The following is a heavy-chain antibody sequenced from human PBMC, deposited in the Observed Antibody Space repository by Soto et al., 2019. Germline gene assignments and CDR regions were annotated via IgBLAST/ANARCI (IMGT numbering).Heavy chain of an antibody. CDR3: ERRAGADFYYLGV. J-gene: IGHJ6*03. CDR1: GFTLSGYA. Sequence: EVQLAESGGGLAQPGGSLRLSCAASGFTLSGYAMDWVRQAPGKGLEFVSGISSNGVVTYYANYVPGRFTISRDNSKTTVYHQMGSRRPDGLAVYYCERRAGADFYYLGVWGKGNPGTVSS. V-gene: IGHV3-64*01. D-gene: IGHD6-19*01. CDR2: ISSNGVVT.